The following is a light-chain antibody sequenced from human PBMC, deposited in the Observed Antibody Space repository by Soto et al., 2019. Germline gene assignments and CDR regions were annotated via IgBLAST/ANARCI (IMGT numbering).Light chain of an antibody. CDR1: SSNIGSST. Sequence: QSALTQPPSASGTPGQRVTISCSGSSSNIGSSTVNWYQQLPGTAPKLLINSNNKRPTGVPDRFSGSKSGTSASLAIIGLQSEDEAGYYCAAWDDSLNGYVIGTGTKVTVL. V-gene: IGLV1-44*01. CDR2: SNN. CDR3: AAWDDSLNGYV. J-gene: IGLJ1*01.